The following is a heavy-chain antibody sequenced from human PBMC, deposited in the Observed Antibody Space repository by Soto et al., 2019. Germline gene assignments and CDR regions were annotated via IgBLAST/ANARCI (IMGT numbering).Heavy chain of an antibody. CDR3: ARSRRGYSYGYYYYGMDV. V-gene: IGHV1-69*06. D-gene: IGHD5-18*01. Sequence: GASVKVSCKASGGTFRSYAISWVRQAPGQGLEWMGGIIPIFGTANYAQKFQGRVTITADKSTSTAYMELSSLRSEDTAVYYCARSRRGYSYGYYYYGMDVWGQGTTVTVAS. CDR2: IIPIFGTA. J-gene: IGHJ6*02. CDR1: GGTFRSYA.